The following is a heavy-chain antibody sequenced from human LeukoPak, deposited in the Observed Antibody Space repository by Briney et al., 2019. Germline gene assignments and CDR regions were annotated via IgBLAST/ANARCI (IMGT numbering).Heavy chain of an antibody. V-gene: IGHV4-39*07. D-gene: IGHD3-22*01. CDR1: TGSISNSSYY. Sequence: PSETLSLTCTVSTGSISNSSYYWGWFRQPPGKGLEWIGSIYYSGDTYSTPSLKSRVTISVDTSKNQFSLKLSSVTAADTAVYYCARSTYYYDSSGYGYWGQGTLVTVSS. CDR3: ARSTYYYDSSGYGY. J-gene: IGHJ4*02. CDR2: IYYSGDT.